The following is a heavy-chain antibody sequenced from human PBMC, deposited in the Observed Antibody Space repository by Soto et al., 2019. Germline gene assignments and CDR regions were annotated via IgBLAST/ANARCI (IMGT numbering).Heavy chain of an antibody. V-gene: IGHV1-46*01. J-gene: IGHJ4*02. Sequence: QVQLVQSGAEVKKPGASVKVSCKASGYTFTSYYMHWVRQAPGQGLVWMGIINPSGGSTSYAQKFQGRVTMTRDTSTSTVYMELSSLRSEDTAVYYWARVRLPGGFDYWGQGTLVTVSS. CDR2: INPSGGST. CDR1: GYTFTSYY. D-gene: IGHD2-2*01. CDR3: ARVRLPGGFDY.